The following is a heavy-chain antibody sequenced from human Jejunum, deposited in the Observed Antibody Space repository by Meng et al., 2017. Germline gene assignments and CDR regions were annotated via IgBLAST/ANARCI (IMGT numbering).Heavy chain of an antibody. V-gene: IGHV4-39*01. D-gene: IGHD3-10*01. CDR1: GGSISGRYDY. J-gene: IGHJ4*02. CDR2: ISYSGCT. Sequence: QLQLQGSGAGLVKASETLSPPCTVSGGSISGRYDYWGWIRQPPGKGLDWTGTISYSGCTYYTPSLTIRVTISMDTSKNQFSLKLSSVTAADTAVYYCARHFSGSGTWFFDSWGQGVLVTVSS. CDR3: ARHFSGSGTWFFDS.